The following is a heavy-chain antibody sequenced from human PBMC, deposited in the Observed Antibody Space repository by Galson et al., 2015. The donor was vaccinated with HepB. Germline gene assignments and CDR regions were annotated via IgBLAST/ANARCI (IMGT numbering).Heavy chain of an antibody. Sequence: QSGAEVKKPGASVKVSCKASGYTFTYDISWVRQAPGQGLEWMGCISANNGNTNYAQKLQGRVTMTTDTSTSTAYMELRSLRSDDTAVYYCASRDLVRGVMDIWGQGTMVTVSS. V-gene: IGHV1-18*04. CDR1: GYTFTYD. J-gene: IGHJ3*02. CDR2: ISANNGNT. CDR3: ASRDLVRGVMDI. D-gene: IGHD3-10*01.